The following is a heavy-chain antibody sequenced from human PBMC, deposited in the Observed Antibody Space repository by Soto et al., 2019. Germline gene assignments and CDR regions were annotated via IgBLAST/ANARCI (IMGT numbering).Heavy chain of an antibody. CDR1: GYTFTSYG. CDR3: ASEEPSGYGDGYAGDTRFDY. Sequence: QVQLVQSGAEVKKPGASVKVSCKASGYTFTSYGISWVRQAPGQGLEWMGWISAYNGNTNYAQKLQGRVPLTPDTSTRTAERELRSLRSDDTAVYYCASEEPSGYGDGYAGDTRFDYWGQGTLVTVSS. D-gene: IGHD5-18*01. V-gene: IGHV1-18*01. CDR2: ISAYNGNT. J-gene: IGHJ4*02.